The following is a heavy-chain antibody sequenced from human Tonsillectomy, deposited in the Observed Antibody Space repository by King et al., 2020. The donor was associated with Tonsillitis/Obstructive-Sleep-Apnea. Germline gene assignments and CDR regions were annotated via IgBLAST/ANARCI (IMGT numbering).Heavy chain of an antibody. J-gene: IGHJ6*03. CDR2: ISSSGSTI. CDR3: ARIYYDSSGYYYELSGYYYMDV. Sequence: VQLVESGGGLVQPGRSLRLSCAASGFTFSSYEMNWVRQAPGKGLEWLSYISSSGSTIYYADSVKGRFTISRDNAKNSLYLQMNILRAEDTAVYYCARIYYDSSGYYYELSGYYYMDVWGKGTPVTVSS. D-gene: IGHD3-22*01. CDR1: GFTFSSYE. V-gene: IGHV3-48*03.